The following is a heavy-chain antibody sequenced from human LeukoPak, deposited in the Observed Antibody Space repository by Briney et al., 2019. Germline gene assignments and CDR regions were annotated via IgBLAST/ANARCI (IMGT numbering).Heavy chain of an antibody. D-gene: IGHD6-13*01. Sequence: SGGSLRLSCAASGFTFSSYWMSWVRQAPGKGLEWVANIKQDGSEKYYVDSVKGRFTISRDNAKNSLYLQMNSLRAEDTAVYYCARVRAAADYYYYYYMDVWGKGTTVTVSS. J-gene: IGHJ6*03. V-gene: IGHV3-7*01. CDR3: ARVRAAADYYYYYYMDV. CDR1: GFTFSSYW. CDR2: IKQDGSEK.